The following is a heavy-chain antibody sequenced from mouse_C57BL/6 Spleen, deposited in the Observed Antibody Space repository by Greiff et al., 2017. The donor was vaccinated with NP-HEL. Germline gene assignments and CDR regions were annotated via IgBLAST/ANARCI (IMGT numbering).Heavy chain of an antibody. CDR1: GFTFSDYG. J-gene: IGHJ4*01. V-gene: IGHV5-17*01. CDR3: ARRENDYGYAMDY. Sequence: EVQRVESGGGLVKPGGSLKLSCAASGFTFSDYGMHWVRQAPEKGLEWVAYISSGSSTIYYVDTVKGRFTISRDNAKNTLFLQMTSLRSEDTAMYYCARRENDYGYAMDYWGQGTSVTVSS. D-gene: IGHD1-1*02. CDR2: ISSGSSTI.